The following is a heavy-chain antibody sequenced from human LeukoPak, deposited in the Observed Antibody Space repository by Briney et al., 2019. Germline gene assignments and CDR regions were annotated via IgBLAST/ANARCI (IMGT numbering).Heavy chain of an antibody. CDR3: ARVVVPAGPFDY. Sequence: SETLSFTCAVYGGSFSGYYWSWIRQPPGKGLEWIGEINHSGSTNYNPSLKSRVTISVDTSKNQFSLKLSSVTAADTAVYYCARVVVPAGPFDYWGQGTLVTVSS. D-gene: IGHD2-2*01. CDR2: INHSGST. V-gene: IGHV4-34*01. J-gene: IGHJ4*02. CDR1: GGSFSGYY.